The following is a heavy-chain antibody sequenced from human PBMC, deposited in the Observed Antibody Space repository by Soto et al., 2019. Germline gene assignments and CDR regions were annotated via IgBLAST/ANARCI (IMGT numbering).Heavy chain of an antibody. D-gene: IGHD2-8*01. J-gene: IGHJ3*02. Sequence: EVQLLESGGGLVQPGGSLRLSCAASGFTFSSYAMSWVRQAPGKGLEWVSAISGSGGSTYYADSVKGRFTISRDNSKNTLYLQMNSLRAEDTAVYYCAMGYIGVYSAFDIWGQGTMVTVSS. CDR1: GFTFSSYA. V-gene: IGHV3-23*01. CDR3: AMGYIGVYSAFDI. CDR2: ISGSGGST.